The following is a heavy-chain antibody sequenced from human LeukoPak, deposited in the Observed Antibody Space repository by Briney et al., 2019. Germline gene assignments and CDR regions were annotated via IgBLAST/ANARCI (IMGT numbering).Heavy chain of an antibody. CDR2: ISAYNGNT. J-gene: IGHJ4*03. Sequence: EASVKVSCKASGYTFTDYAMHWVRQAPGQGLEWMGWISAYNGNTNYAQKLQGRVTMTTDTSTSTASMELRSLRSDDTAVYYCARVYCSSTSCYDYWGQGTLVTVSS. CDR1: GYTFTDYA. D-gene: IGHD2-2*01. V-gene: IGHV1-18*01. CDR3: ARVYCSSTSCYDY.